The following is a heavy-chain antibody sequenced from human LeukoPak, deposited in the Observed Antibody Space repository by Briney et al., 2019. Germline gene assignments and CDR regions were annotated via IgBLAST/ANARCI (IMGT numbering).Heavy chain of an antibody. V-gene: IGHV4-31*03. D-gene: IGHD1-7*01. Sequence: SQTLSLTCTVSGGSISSGSYYWSWIRQHPGKGLEWIGYIYYSGSTYYNPSLKSRVTISVDTSKNQFSLKLSSVTAADTAVYYCARDGRRYNWNYADAFDIWGQGTMVTVSS. J-gene: IGHJ3*02. CDR3: ARDGRRYNWNYADAFDI. CDR1: GGSISSGSYY. CDR2: IYYSGST.